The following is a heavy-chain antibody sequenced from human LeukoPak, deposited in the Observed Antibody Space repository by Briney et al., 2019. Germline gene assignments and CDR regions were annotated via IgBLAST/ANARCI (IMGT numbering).Heavy chain of an antibody. CDR3: ARSVIVVVPAAMMRWFDP. V-gene: IGHV4-38-2*02. CDR2: IYHSGST. J-gene: IGHJ5*02. CDR1: GYSISSGYY. Sequence: SETLSLTCTVSGYSISSGYYWGWIRQPPGKGLEWIGSIYHSGSTYYNPSLKSRVTISVDTSKNQFSLKLSSVTAADTAVYYCARSVIVVVPAAMMRWFDPWGQGTLVTVSS. D-gene: IGHD2-2*01.